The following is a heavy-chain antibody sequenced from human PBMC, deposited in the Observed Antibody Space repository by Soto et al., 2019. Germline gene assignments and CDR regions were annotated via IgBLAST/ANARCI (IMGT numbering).Heavy chain of an antibody. D-gene: IGHD5-18*01. Sequence: NPSEILSLTCAVYGGSFSGYYWSWIRQPPGKGLEWIGEINHSGSTNYNPSLKSRVTISVDTSKNQFSLKLSSVTAADTAVYYCARGEGDSYGYLYYYYGMDVWGQVTTVTVSS. CDR1: GGSFSGYY. CDR2: INHSGST. CDR3: ARGEGDSYGYLYYYYGMDV. V-gene: IGHV4-34*01. J-gene: IGHJ6*02.